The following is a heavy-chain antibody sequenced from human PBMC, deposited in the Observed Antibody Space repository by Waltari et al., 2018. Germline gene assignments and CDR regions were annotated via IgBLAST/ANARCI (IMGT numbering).Heavy chain of an antibody. V-gene: IGHV3-23*01. CDR2: ISGSGHTT. CDR1: GFSFSSFA. CDR3: AKGTDLVVYASTNEY. J-gene: IGHJ4*02. Sequence: EVQLLESGGGLVQPGGSLRLSCGASGFSFSSFAMSWVRQAPGQGLEWVSSISGSGHTTYYADSVQGRFSISRDFSKNTLYLQMDSLRVEDTALYYCAKGTDLVVYASTNEYWGQGTLVTVAS. D-gene: IGHD2-8*02.